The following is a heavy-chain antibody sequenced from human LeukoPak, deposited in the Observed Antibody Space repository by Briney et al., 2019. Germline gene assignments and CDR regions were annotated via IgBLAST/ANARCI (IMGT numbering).Heavy chain of an antibody. V-gene: IGHV1-46*01. Sequence: ASVKVSCKASGYTFTSYYMHWVRQAPGQGLEWMGIINPSGGSTSYAQKFQGRVTMTRDTSASTAYMELSSLRSEDTAVYYCARDGYYYGSGSFHMPHRSYWYFDLWGRGTLVTVSS. J-gene: IGHJ2*01. D-gene: IGHD3-10*01. CDR3: ARDGYYYGSGSFHMPHRSYWYFDL. CDR2: INPSGGST. CDR1: GYTFTSYY.